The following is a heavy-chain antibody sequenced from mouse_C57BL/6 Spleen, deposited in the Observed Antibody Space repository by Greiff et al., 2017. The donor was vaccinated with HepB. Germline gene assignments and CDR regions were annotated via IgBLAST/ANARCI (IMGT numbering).Heavy chain of an antibody. CDR2: IDPSDSYT. CDR1: GYTFTSYW. D-gene: IGHD2-4*01. Sequence: VQLQQPGAELVMPGASVKLSCKASGYTFTSYWMHWVKQRPGQGLEWIGEIDPSDSYTNYNQKFKGKSTLTVDKSSSTAYMQLSSLTSEDSAVYYCARVGYDYDVPLDYWGQGTTLTVSS. J-gene: IGHJ2*01. V-gene: IGHV1-69*01. CDR3: ARVGYDYDVPLDY.